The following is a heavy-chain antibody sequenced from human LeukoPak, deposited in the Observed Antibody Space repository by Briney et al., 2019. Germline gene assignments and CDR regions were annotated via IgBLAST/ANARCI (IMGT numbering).Heavy chain of an antibody. CDR1: GVTFSSYA. V-gene: IGHV3-23*01. D-gene: IGHD1-1*01. Sequence: PGGSLRLSCAASGVTFSSYAMSWVRQAPGKGLEGVSAISGSGGSTYYADSVKGRFTISRDNSKNTLYMQMNSLRAEDTAVYYCRDGTTDYYYMDVWGKGTTVTVSS. J-gene: IGHJ6*03. CDR2: ISGSGGST. CDR3: RDGTTDYYYMDV.